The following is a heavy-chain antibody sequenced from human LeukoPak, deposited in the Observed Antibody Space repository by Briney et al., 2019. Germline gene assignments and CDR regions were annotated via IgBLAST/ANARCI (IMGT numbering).Heavy chain of an antibody. D-gene: IGHD3-3*01. CDR1: GGSISSYY. J-gene: IGHJ6*02. V-gene: IGHV4-59*01. CDR3: ARGGPDFWSGYRLYGMDV. CDR2: IYNSGST. Sequence: SGTLSLTCTVSGGSISSYYWSWIRQPPGKGLEWIGYIYNSGSTNYNPSLKSRVTISVDTSKNQFSLKLSSVTAADTAVYYCARGGPDFWSGYRLYGMDVWGQGTTVSVSS.